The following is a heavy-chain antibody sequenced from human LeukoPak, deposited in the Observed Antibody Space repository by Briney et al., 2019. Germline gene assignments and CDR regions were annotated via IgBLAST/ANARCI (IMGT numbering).Heavy chain of an antibody. J-gene: IGHJ4*02. V-gene: IGHV3-7*01. D-gene: IGHD3-22*01. CDR2: IKQDGSEK. Sequence: PGGSLRLSCAASGFTFSSYWMSWVRQAPGKGLEWVANIKQDGSEKYYVDSVKGRFTISRDNAKNSLYLQMNSLRAEDTAVYYCARLHRPYYYDSSGYDYWGQGTLVTVSS. CDR3: ARLHRPYYYDSSGYDY. CDR1: GFTFSSYW.